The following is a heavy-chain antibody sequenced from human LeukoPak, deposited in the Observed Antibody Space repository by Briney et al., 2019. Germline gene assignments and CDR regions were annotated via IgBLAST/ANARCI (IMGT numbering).Heavy chain of an antibody. V-gene: IGHV3-23*01. Sequence: GGSLRLSCAASGFTFRNFGMTWVRQAPGKGLEWVSSISGNGVDTYYADSVKGRFTISRDNSKKTLYLQMNSLRAEDTAVYYCAKNRSYYVFWGGYSPDVLNIWAKGKMVTVSS. CDR1: GFTFRNFG. D-gene: IGHD3-3*01. CDR2: ISGNGVDT. CDR3: AKNRSYYVFWGGYSPDVLNI. J-gene: IGHJ3*02.